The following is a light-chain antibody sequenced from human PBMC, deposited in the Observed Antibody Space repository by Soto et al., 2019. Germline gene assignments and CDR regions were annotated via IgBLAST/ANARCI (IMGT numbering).Light chain of an antibody. V-gene: IGKV3-20*01. Sequence: EIVLTQSPGTLSLSPGERATLSCRASQSVSSSYLAWYQQKPGQAPRFLIYGASSRATGIPDRFSGSGSETDFTLTISRLEPEDFAVYYCQQYGSSPRTFGQGTKVEIK. CDR2: GAS. CDR3: QQYGSSPRT. CDR1: QSVSSSY. J-gene: IGKJ1*01.